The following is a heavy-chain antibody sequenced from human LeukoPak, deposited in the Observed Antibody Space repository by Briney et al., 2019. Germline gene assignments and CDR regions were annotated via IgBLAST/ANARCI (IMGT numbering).Heavy chain of an antibody. J-gene: IGHJ4*02. CDR2: IYYSGTT. Sequence: SETLSLTCTVSGGPINSSHYYWGWIRQPPGKGLEWIGNIYYSGTTYYNPSLKSRISISVDTSKNQFSLKLSSVTAADTAVYYCARWAYGSGSYYVPPYYFDYWGQGTLVTVSS. D-gene: IGHD3-10*01. CDR1: GGPINSSHYY. V-gene: IGHV4-39*01. CDR3: ARWAYGSGSYYVPPYYFDY.